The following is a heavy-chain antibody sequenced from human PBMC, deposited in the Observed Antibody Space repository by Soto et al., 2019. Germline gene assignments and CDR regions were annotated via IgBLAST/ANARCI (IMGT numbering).Heavy chain of an antibody. CDR1: GFTFSSYA. J-gene: IGHJ4*02. D-gene: IGHD2-2*01. CDR2: ISGSAGSA. CDR3: ARLGGYCTTTSCRSNFDY. Sequence: EVQLLESGGGLVQPGGSLRLSCAASGFTFSSYAVTWVRQAPGKGLEWVSGISGSAGSAYYADSVKGRFTISRDNXKXTXXLQMNSLRAEDTAVYYCARLGGYCTTTSCRSNFDYWGQGTLVTVSS. V-gene: IGHV3-23*01.